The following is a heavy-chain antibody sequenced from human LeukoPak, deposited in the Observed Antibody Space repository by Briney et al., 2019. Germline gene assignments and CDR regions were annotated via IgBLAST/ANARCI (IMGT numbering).Heavy chain of an antibody. CDR2: ISYDGSNK. CDR3: AKGYGGAYKHDPFDY. D-gene: IGHD4-23*01. J-gene: IGHJ4*02. V-gene: IGHV3-30*18. CDR1: GFTFSSYG. Sequence: PGGSLRLSCAASGFTFSSYGMHWVRQAPGKGLEWVAVISYDGSNKYYADSVKGRFTISRDNSKNTLYLQMNSLRAEDTAVYYCAKGYGGAYKHDPFDYWGQGTLVTVSS.